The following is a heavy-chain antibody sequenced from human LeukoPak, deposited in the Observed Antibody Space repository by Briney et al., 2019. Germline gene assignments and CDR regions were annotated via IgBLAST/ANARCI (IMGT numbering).Heavy chain of an antibody. D-gene: IGHD3-22*01. Sequence: PGGPLRLSCVASGFTFSSYGIHWVRQAPGKGREWVAVTWYDGSNKYYADSVKGRFTISRDNSENTLYLQMNSLRAEDTALYYCARELSPVVKYYFEYWGQGTLVTVSP. CDR3: ARELSPVVKYYFEY. J-gene: IGHJ4*02. CDR2: TWYDGSNK. V-gene: IGHV3-33*01. CDR1: GFTFSSYG.